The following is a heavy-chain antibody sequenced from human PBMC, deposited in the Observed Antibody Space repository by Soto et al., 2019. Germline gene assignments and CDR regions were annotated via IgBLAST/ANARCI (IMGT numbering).Heavy chain of an antibody. CDR1: GFTFSSYA. CDR2: ISYDGSNK. CDR3: ARDPTGGTTGLPDDAFDI. V-gene: IGHV3-30-3*01. D-gene: IGHD3-16*01. J-gene: IGHJ3*02. Sequence: GGSLRLSCAASGFTFSSYAMHWVRQAPGKGLEWVAVISYDGSNKYYADSVKGRFTISRDNSKNTLYLQMNSLRAEDTAVYYCARDPTGGTTGLPDDAFDIWGQGTMVTVSS.